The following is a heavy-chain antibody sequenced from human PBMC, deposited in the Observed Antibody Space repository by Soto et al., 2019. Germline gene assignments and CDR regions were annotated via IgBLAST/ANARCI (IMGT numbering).Heavy chain of an antibody. CDR1: DGSIGSDY. J-gene: IGHJ5*02. V-gene: IGHV4-59*01. Sequence: PSETLSLTCTVSDGSIGSDYWSWIRQPPGKGLEWLGNIDYIGNTNYNPSLKSRVTMSIDTSKNRFSLKLASVTTADTAVYYCVRMFDNYVNGNWFDPWGQGTLVTVSS. CDR2: IDYIGNT. CDR3: VRMFDNYVNGNWFDP. D-gene: IGHD3-10*02.